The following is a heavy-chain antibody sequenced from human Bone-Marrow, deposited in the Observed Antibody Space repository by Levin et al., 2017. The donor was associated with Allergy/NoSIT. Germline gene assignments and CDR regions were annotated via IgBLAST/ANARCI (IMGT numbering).Heavy chain of an antibody. Sequence: GGSLRLSCAASGFAFASYAMTWVRQTPGRGLEWISSISDTGTYSYYAASVRGRFTISRDNSKNSLFLQMDSLKADDTAIYYCARDHLPVTVTTPGYWGQGTQVTVSS. J-gene: IGHJ4*02. CDR3: ARDHLPVTVTTPGY. D-gene: IGHD4-17*01. CDR2: ISDTGTYS. V-gene: IGHV3-21*01. CDR1: GFAFASYA.